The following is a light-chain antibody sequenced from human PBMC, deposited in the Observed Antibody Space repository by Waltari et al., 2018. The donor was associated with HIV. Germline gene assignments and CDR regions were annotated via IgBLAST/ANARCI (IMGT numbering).Light chain of an antibody. J-gene: IGLJ2*01. V-gene: IGLV3-19*01. CDR2: GKN. Sequence: YELTQAPAVAVAFGHTVTTPCPGARVRSHTSTWYQQKQGQAPLLVIYGKNNRPSGIPDRFSVSSSGNTASLTITGTQAEDEADYYCNARDSSGNHLVVFGGGTKLTVL. CDR1: RVRSHT. CDR3: NARDSSGNHLVV.